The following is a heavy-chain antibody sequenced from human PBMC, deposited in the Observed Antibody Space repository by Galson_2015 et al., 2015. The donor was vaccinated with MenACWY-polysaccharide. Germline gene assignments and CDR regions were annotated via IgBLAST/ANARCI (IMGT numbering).Heavy chain of an antibody. D-gene: IGHD3-10*01. CDR1: GFSFNTYA. V-gene: IGHV3-23*01. Sequence: SLRLSCAASGFSFNTYAMTWVRQAPGKGLEWVSSLSATGGTIYYADPVKGRFTIARDDSKNTVYLQIHSLRGEDTAVYYCAKDRPLRGLTKYYYGMDVWGQGTTVIVSS. CDR2: LSATGGTI. J-gene: IGHJ6*02. CDR3: AKDRPLRGLTKYYYGMDV.